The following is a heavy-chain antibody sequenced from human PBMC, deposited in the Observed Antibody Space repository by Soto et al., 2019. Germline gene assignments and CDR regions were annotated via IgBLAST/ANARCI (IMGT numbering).Heavy chain of an antibody. CDR3: ARGSKDSYPGSRIFDF. CDR2: ITDTGGDA. J-gene: IGHJ4*02. CDR1: GXTIGSRA. V-gene: IGHV3-23*01. D-gene: IGHD3-10*01. Sequence: PXGSLRLSCVASGXTIGSRAMSWVRQAPGEGVEWVSTITDTGGDAKYEESVRGMFTISRDNSKKKLYLQMSSLRADESAVYFCARGSKDSYPGSRIFDFWGRGTLVTVS.